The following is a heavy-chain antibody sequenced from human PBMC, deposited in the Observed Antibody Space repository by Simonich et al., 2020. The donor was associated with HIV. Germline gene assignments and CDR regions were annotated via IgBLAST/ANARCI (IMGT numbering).Heavy chain of an antibody. Sequence: QVQLQQWGAGLLKPSETLSLTCAVYGGSFSGYYWSWIRQPPGKGLEWMGEINHRELPNYKSSLNSRATISVDKSKNQFSLKLSSVTAADTAIYYCARRDRELILYFDYWGQGNLVTVSS. CDR1: GGSFSGYY. J-gene: IGHJ4*02. CDR3: ARRDRELILYFDY. CDR2: INHRELP. V-gene: IGHV4-34*01. D-gene: IGHD3-3*01.